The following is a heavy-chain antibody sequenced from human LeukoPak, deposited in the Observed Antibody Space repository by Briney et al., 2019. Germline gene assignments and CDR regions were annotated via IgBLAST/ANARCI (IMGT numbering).Heavy chain of an antibody. CDR2: ISSSSTYI. CDR1: GFTFSSYN. CDR3: ARERLLDY. J-gene: IGHJ4*02. Sequence: GALRLSCAASGFTFSSYNMNWVRPAPGKGLEWVSSISSSSTYIYYADSVKGRFTISRDNAKNSLYLQMNSLRAEDTAVYYCARERLLDYWGQGTLVTVSS. V-gene: IGHV3-21*01.